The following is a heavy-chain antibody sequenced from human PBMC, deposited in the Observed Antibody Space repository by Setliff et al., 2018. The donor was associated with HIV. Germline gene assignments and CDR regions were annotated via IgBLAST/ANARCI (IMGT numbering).Heavy chain of an antibody. CDR3: ARDGSSTAVAGHVLYA. CDR2: LNPNSGGT. D-gene: IGHD6-19*01. V-gene: IGHV1-2*02. Sequence: SVKVSCKASGYTFSDYYLHWVRQAPGQGLEWMGWLNPNSGGTNYAQTFQGRVTMTRDTSISTAYMELSRLRSDDTAVYYCARDGSSTAVAGHVLYAWGQGTLVTVSS. CDR1: GYTFSDYY. J-gene: IGHJ5*02.